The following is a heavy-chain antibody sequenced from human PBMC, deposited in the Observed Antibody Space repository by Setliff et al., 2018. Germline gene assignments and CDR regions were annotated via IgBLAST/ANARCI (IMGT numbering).Heavy chain of an antibody. J-gene: IGHJ4*02. V-gene: IGHV3-7*01. CDR1: GFPFSTYW. CDR3: ALQPESFIAVAAYFDY. CDR2: IKQDGSEK. Sequence: PGGSLRLSCAASGFPFSTYWLNWVRQAPGKGLEWVANIKQDGSEKYYVDSVKGRFTIARDNAQNSLYLQMDSLRAEDTAVYYCALQPESFIAVAAYFDYWGQGTLVTVSS. D-gene: IGHD6-19*01.